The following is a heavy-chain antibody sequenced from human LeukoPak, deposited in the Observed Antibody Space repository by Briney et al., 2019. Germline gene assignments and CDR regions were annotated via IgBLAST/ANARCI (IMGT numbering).Heavy chain of an antibody. Sequence: GESLKISCKGSGYSFTSYWIGLVRQMPGKGLEWMGIIYPGDSDTRYSPSFQGQVTISADKSISTAYLQWSSLKASDTAMYYCASTVEAYCGGDCPLDYWGQGTLVTVSS. CDR2: IYPGDSDT. J-gene: IGHJ4*02. CDR1: GYSFTSYW. D-gene: IGHD2-21*02. CDR3: ASTVEAYCGGDCPLDY. V-gene: IGHV5-51*01.